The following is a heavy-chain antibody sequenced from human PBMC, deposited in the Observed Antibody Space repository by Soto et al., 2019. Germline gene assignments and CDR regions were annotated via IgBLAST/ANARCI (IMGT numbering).Heavy chain of an antibody. CDR2: IWYDGRYK. Sequence: QVQLVESGGGVVQPGRSLRLSCAASGFTFSSYGMHWVRQAPGKGLEWVAVIWYDGRYKYYADSVKGRLTISRDNSKNTLYLQVNSLRGEDTAVYYCARPHRAAAGGNAFDVWGQGTMVTVSS. D-gene: IGHD6-13*01. V-gene: IGHV3-33*08. CDR3: ARPHRAAAGGNAFDV. J-gene: IGHJ3*01. CDR1: GFTFSSYG.